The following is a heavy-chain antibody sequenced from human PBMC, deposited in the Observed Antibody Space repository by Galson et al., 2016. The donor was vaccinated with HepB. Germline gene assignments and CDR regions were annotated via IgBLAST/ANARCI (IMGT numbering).Heavy chain of an antibody. J-gene: IGHJ6*03. CDR1: GYTFTSYG. Sequence: SVKVSCKASGYTFTSYGITWVRQAPGQGLEWMAWISVTSGNTDYAQKFQGRVTLTTDTSTNTAYMELRSLRSDDTAVYYCARVAYGFWSGYYTDYHYYMDVWGKGTTVTVSS. V-gene: IGHV1-18*04. CDR2: ISVTSGNT. CDR3: ARVAYGFWSGYYTDYHYYMDV. D-gene: IGHD3-3*01.